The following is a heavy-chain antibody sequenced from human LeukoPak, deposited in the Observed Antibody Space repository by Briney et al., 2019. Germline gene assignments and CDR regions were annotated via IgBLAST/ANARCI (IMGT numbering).Heavy chain of an antibody. CDR2: IKQDGSVR. CDR1: GFTFSNSW. CDR3: TKDSDWAIDY. J-gene: IGHJ4*02. D-gene: IGHD6-19*01. Sequence: PGGSLRLSCAASGFTFSNSWMKWVRQAPGKGLEWVASIKQDGSVRYYVDSVKGRFTISRDNAKNSLYLQMNSLRAEDTAVYYCTKDSDWAIDYWGQGTLVIVSS. V-gene: IGHV3-7*03.